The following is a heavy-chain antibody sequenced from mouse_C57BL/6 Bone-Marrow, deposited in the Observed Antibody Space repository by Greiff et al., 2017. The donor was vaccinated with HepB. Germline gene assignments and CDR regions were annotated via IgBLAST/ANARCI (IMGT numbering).Heavy chain of an antibody. CDR2: IDPANGNT. D-gene: IGHD3-2*02. V-gene: IGHV14-3*01. CDR1: GFNIKNTY. J-gene: IGHJ3*01. CDR3: ARQLRLRKAWFAY. Sequence: EVQLQQSVAELVRPGASVKLSCTASGFNIKNTYMHWVKQRPEQGLEWIGRIDPANGNTKYDPKFQGKATITADTASNTAYLQLSSLTSEDTAIYSCARQLRLRKAWFAYWGQGTLVTVSA.